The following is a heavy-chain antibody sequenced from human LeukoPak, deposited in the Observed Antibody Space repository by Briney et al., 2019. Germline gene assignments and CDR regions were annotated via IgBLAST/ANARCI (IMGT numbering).Heavy chain of an antibody. J-gene: IGHJ4*02. CDR1: GGSISSSY. D-gene: IGHD6-19*01. CDR2: IYTSGST. V-gene: IGHV4-4*07. CDR3: ARQVDGSDPQYYFDY. Sequence: SETLSLTCTVPGGSISSSYWSLIRQPAGKGLEWIGRIYTSGSTNYNPSLKSRVAMSVDTSKNQFSLKLSSGTAADPAVYYCARQVDGSDPQYYFDYWGQGTLVTVSS.